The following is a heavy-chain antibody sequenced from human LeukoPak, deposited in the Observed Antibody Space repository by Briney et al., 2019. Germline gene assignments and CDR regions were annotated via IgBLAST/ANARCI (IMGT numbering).Heavy chain of an antibody. J-gene: IGHJ4*02. Sequence: PSETLSLTCAVSGVSFDGYYWSWVRQTPGKGLEWLEEINHSGYTNDSPSLKSRVTLSIDTSNKQFSLNLGSVTVADAGIYYCTRMTTGHDYWGQGTLVTVSS. CDR2: INHSGYT. D-gene: IGHD4-17*01. V-gene: IGHV4-34*01. CDR3: TRMTTGHDY. CDR1: GVSFDGYY.